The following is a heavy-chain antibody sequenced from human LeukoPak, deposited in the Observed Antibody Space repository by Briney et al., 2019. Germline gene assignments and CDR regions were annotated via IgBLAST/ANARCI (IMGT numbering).Heavy chain of an antibody. V-gene: IGHV1-46*01. CDR3: ARGPSITMVRGGQWYYYMDV. J-gene: IGHJ6*03. CDR2: INPSGGST. Sequence: ASVKVCCKAAGYSFTGDDMHWVRQAPGQGLEWMGIINPSGGSTNYAQKFQGRVTMTRDTSKNTVYMELSSLRSEATAVYYCARGPSITMVRGGQWYYYMDVWGKGTTVTISS. CDR1: GYSFTGDD. D-gene: IGHD3-10*01.